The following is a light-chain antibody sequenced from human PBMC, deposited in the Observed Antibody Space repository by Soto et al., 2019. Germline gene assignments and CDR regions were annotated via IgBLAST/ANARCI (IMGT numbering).Light chain of an antibody. CDR2: DVS. V-gene: IGLV2-14*01. CDR1: SSDVGGYNY. J-gene: IGLJ1*01. Sequence: QSDLTQPASVSGSRGQSITISCTGTSSDVGGYNYVSWYQQHPGKAPKLMIYDVSNRPSGVSNRFSGSKSGNTASLTISGLQAEDEADYYCSSYTSSSTYVFGTGTKLTVL. CDR3: SSYTSSSTYV.